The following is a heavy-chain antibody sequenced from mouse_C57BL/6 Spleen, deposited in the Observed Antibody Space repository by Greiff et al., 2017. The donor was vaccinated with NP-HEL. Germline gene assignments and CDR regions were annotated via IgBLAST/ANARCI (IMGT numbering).Heavy chain of an antibody. CDR2: IDPSDSET. V-gene: IGHV1-52*01. CDR3: ASPYSNSYFDV. CDR1: GYTFTSYW. D-gene: IGHD2-5*01. J-gene: IGHJ1*03. Sequence: VQLQQSGAELVRPGSSVKLSCKASGYTFTSYWMHWVKQRPIQGLEWIGNIDPSDSETHYNQKFKDKATLTVDKSSSTAYMQLSSLTSEDSAVYYCASPYSNSYFDVWGTGTTVTVSS.